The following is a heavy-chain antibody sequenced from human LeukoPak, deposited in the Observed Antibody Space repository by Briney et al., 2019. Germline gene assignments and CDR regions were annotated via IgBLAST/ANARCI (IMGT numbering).Heavy chain of an antibody. Sequence: PGGSLRLSCAASGFTFSSYGMHWVRQAPGKGLEWVAVISYDGSNKYYADSVKGRITISRDNSKNTLYLQMNSLRAEDTAVYYCASRVVIDAFDIWGQGTMVTVSS. V-gene: IGHV3-30*03. D-gene: IGHD3-3*01. CDR3: ASRVVIDAFDI. J-gene: IGHJ3*02. CDR1: GFTFSSYG. CDR2: ISYDGSNK.